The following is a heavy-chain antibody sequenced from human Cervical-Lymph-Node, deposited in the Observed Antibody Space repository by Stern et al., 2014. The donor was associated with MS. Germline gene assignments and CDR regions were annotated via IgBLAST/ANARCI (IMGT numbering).Heavy chain of an antibody. CDR3: ARGTNMVTHRKLDL. J-gene: IGHJ2*01. CDR1: GGSIDSYGYF. D-gene: IGHD2-21*02. CDR2: IYQSGST. V-gene: IGHV4-30-2*01. Sequence: VQLLESGSGLVKPSQTLFLPCAVSGGSIDSYGYFWSWIRQPPGRSLEWIGYIYQSGSTYYNPTLKSRVTRSVDRSKNQLSLKLSVVTAADTAVYYCARGTNMVTHRKLDLWGRGTLVTVSS.